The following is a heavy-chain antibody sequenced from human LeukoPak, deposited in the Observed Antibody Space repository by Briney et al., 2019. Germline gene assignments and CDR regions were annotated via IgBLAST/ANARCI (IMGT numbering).Heavy chain of an antibody. Sequence: GGSLRLSCAASGFTFNNHAMSWVRQAPGRGLEWVSAISGSGGNTYYADSVEGRFTISGDNSKNTLYLQMDRLRVEDSAVYYCVRDRDXVVVITF. V-gene: IGHV3-23*01. CDR1: GFTFNNHA. D-gene: IGHD3-22*01. CDR2: ISGSGGNT. CDR3: VRDRDXVVVITF. J-gene: IGHJ3*01.